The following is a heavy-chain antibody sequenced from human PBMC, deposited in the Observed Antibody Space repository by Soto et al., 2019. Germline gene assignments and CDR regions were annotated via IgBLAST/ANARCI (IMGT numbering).Heavy chain of an antibody. CDR2: IYSGNT. Sequence: SETLSLTCAVSGGSISSGGYSWSWIRQPPGKGLEWIGYIYSGNTNYNPSLNSRVTISVDTSKNHFSLKLSSVTAADTAVYYCARGPQRYDFRSYYYGMDVWGQGTTVTVSS. D-gene: IGHD3-3*01. J-gene: IGHJ6*02. V-gene: IGHV4-61*03. CDR3: ARGPQRYDFRSYYYGMDV. CDR1: GGSISSGGYS.